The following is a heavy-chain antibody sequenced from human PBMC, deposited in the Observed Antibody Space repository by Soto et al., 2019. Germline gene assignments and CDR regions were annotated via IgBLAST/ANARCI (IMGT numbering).Heavy chain of an antibody. CDR2: IDHSGYT. J-gene: IGHJ4*02. V-gene: IGHV4-34*01. CDR3: ARHLYTNANGNLFVDF. Sequence: SETLSLTCAVYGGSFSGYYWNWIRQPPGKGLEWIGEIDHSGYTNYNPSLKSRVTISVDTSKNQFSLSSLKPSDSAIYYCARHLYTNANGNLFVDFWGQGTPVTVSS. CDR1: GGSFSGYY. D-gene: IGHD2-8*01.